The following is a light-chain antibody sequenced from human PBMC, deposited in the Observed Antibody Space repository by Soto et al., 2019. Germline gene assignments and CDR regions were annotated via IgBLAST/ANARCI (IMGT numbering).Light chain of an antibody. CDR3: QQYGSSPWT. CDR1: QSVSSN. J-gene: IGKJ1*01. V-gene: IGKV3-20*01. CDR2: GAS. Sequence: EIVLTQSPGTLSLSPGERATLSCRASQSVSSNLAWYQQKPGQAPRLLIYGASTRATGIPARFSGSGSGTDFTLTISRLEPEDFAVYYCQQYGSSPWTFGQGTKV.